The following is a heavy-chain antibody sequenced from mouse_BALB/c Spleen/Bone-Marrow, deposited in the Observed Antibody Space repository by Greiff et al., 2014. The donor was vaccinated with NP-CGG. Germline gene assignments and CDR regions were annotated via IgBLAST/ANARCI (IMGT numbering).Heavy chain of an antibody. D-gene: IGHD5-5*01. CDR1: GFNIKDTY. CDR3: SRGYYDYLFALDY. CDR2: IDPANGNT. V-gene: IGHV14-3*02. Sequence: EVQLQQSGAELVKPGASVKLSCTASGFNIKDTYIYWVKQRPEQGLEWVGRIDPANGNTKYDPKFQGKATIAADTSSNTAYLQLSSLTSEDTAVYYCSRGYYDYLFALDYCGHGTSVTVSS. J-gene: IGHJ4*01.